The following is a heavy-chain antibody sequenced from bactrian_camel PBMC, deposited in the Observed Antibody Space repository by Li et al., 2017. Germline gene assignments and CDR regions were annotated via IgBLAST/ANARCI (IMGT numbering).Heavy chain of an antibody. J-gene: IGHJ4*01. CDR1: GYTYSGHC. D-gene: IGHD3*01. CDR3: AADRRTITYCTTGYLPTERDY. V-gene: IGHV3S26*01. CDR2: VIADSGPT. Sequence: HVQLVESGGGSVQAGGSLRLPCAFSGYTYSGHCMGWFRQAPGKEREGVAVIADSGPTGYADSVKGRFTISKDYAKNTLYLQMNSLKPEDTAMYYCAADRRTITYCTTGYLPTERDYWGQGTQVTVS.